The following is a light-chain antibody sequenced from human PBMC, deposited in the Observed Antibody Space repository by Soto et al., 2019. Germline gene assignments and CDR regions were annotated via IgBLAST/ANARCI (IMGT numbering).Light chain of an antibody. CDR3: QQYENSPYT. Sequence: EIVLTQSLGTLSLSPGERATLSCRASQSVTRNYLAWYQQKPGQAPRLLIYGASSRATGIPDRFSGSGSGADFTLTISRLEPEDFVVYYCQQYENSPYTFGQGTKLEIK. CDR2: GAS. CDR1: QSVTRNY. V-gene: IGKV3-20*01. J-gene: IGKJ2*01.